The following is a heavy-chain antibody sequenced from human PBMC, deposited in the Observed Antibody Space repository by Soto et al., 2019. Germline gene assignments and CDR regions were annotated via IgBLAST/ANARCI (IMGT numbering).Heavy chain of an antibody. V-gene: IGHV1-18*01. Sequence: ASVKVSCKASGYTFTSYGISWVRQAPGQGLEWMGWISAYNGNTNYAQKLQGRVTMTTDTSTSTAYMELRSLRSDDTAVYYCARDNTDYYDSSGPNFDYWGQGTLVTVSS. CDR2: ISAYNGNT. D-gene: IGHD3-22*01. CDR3: ARDNTDYYDSSGPNFDY. CDR1: GYTFTSYG. J-gene: IGHJ4*02.